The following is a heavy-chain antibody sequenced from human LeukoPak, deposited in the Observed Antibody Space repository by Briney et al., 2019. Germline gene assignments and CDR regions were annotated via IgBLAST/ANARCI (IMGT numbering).Heavy chain of an antibody. J-gene: IGHJ4*02. CDR2: ISYDGSNE. D-gene: IGHD6-13*01. CDR3: ARMQQLVDFVDY. V-gene: IGHV3-7*01. CDR1: GFTFNNYW. Sequence: GGSLRLSCAASGFTFNNYWMTWVRQAPGKGLEWVAIISYDGSNEYYADSVKGRFTISRDNAKNSLYLQMSSLRAEDTAVYYCARMQQLVDFVDYWGQGTLVSVSS.